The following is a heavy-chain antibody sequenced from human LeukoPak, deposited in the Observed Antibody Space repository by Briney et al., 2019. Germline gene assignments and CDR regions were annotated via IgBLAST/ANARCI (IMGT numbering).Heavy chain of an antibody. D-gene: IGHD4-11*01. CDR3: ARLPRTTVTPTADFDY. CDR1: GESFSGYS. V-gene: IGHV4-34*01. Sequence: PSETLSLTCVVYGESFSGYSWSWIRQPPGKGLEWIGEINERRNTNFNPSLKSRVTISIDTSKNHFSLKLSSVTAADTAVYYCARLPRTTVTPTADFDYWGQGTLVTVSS. J-gene: IGHJ4*02. CDR2: INERRNT.